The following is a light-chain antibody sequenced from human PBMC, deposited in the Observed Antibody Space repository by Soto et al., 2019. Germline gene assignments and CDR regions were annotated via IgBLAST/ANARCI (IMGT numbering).Light chain of an antibody. CDR2: HAS. Sequence: DIQMTQSPSSLSASVGDRVTITCQASQDTSNYLNWYQQKPGKAPKLLIYHASNLETGGPSRFNGSGSGTDFTSTINSLQPEGIATYYCQQYDNLPYTFDQGTKQEIK. J-gene: IGKJ2*01. CDR3: QQYDNLPYT. V-gene: IGKV1-33*01. CDR1: QDTSNY.